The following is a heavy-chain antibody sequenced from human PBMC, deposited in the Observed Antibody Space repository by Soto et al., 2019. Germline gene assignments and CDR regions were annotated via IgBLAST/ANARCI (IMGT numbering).Heavy chain of an antibody. CDR3: AGPNTAMVSYYYYGMDV. D-gene: IGHD5-18*01. CDR2: INHSGST. V-gene: IGHV4-39*01. CDR1: GGTISSSSYY. J-gene: IGHJ6*02. Sequence: PSETLSLTCTVAGGTISSSSYYWGWIRQPPGKGLEWIGRINHSGSTNCNPSLKSRVTISVDTSKNQFSLKLSSVTAADTAVYYCAGPNTAMVSYYYYGMDVWGQGTTVTVSS.